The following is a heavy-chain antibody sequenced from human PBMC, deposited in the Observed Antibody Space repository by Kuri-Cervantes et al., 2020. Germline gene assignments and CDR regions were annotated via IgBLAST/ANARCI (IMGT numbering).Heavy chain of an antibody. D-gene: IGHD4-11*01. J-gene: IGHJ4*02. Sequence: ASVKVSCKASGYTFTSYAMHWVRQAPGQRLEWMGWSNAGNGNTKYSQKFQGRVTMTRNTSISTAYMELSSLRSEDTAVYYCARTETTSRVGMTTVTTNDYWGQGTLVTVSS. CDR3: ARTETTSRVGMTTVTTNDY. V-gene: IGHV1-3*01. CDR1: GYTFTSYA. CDR2: SNAGNGNT.